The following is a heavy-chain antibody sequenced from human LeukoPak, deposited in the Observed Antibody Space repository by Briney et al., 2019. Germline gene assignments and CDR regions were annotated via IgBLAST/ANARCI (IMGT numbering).Heavy chain of an antibody. Sequence: PGGSLRLSCAASGFTFSSYAMHWVRQAPGKGLEYVSAISSNGGSTYYAYSVKGRFTISRDNSKNTLYLQMGSLRAEDMAVYYCARADCSSTSCPPFDYWGQGTLVTVSS. CDR3: ARADCSSTSCPPFDY. CDR1: GFTFSSYA. V-gene: IGHV3-64*01. CDR2: ISSNGGST. J-gene: IGHJ4*02. D-gene: IGHD2-2*01.